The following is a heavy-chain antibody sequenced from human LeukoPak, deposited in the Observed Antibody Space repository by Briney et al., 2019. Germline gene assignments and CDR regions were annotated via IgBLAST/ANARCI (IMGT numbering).Heavy chain of an antibody. J-gene: IGHJ6*03. V-gene: IGHV6-1*01. CDR2: TYYRSKWYN. Sequence: SQTLSLTCAISGDSVSSNSAAWNWIRQSPSRGLGWLGRTYYRSKWYNDYAVSVKSRITINPDTSKNQFSLQLNSVTPEDTAVYYCARGVSSERFGELLSPPPLAYYYYMDVWGKGTTVTVSS. D-gene: IGHD3-10*01. CDR3: ARGVSSERFGELLSPPPLAYYYYMDV. CDR1: GDSVSSNSAA.